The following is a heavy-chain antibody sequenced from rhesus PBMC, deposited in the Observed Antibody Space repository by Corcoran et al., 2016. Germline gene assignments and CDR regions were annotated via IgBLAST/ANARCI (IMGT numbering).Heavy chain of an antibody. V-gene: IGHV3-119*01. CDR2: LSSDGSRT. CDR1: GFTFSSHG. CDR3: TYFDY. J-gene: IGHJ4*01. Sequence: EVQLVESGGGLVQPGGSLRLSCAASGFTFSSHGMYWVRRAPGKGVEWVSRLSSDGSRTYYADSVKGRFTISRENAKNSLYLQMNSLRPEDTAVYYCTYFDYWGQGVLVTVSS.